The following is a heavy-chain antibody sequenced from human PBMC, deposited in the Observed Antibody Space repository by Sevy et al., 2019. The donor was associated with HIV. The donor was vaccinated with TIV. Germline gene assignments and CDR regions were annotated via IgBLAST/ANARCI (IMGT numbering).Heavy chain of an antibody. CDR3: AGEAYYYGSREENWFDP. CDR1: GFTFSTYS. CDR2: ISRTSTTT. J-gene: IGHJ5*02. Sequence: GGSLRLSCKASGFTFSTYSMHWVRQAPGKGLEWVSSISRTSTTTYYADSAKGRFTISRDNAKNSLYLQMNSLRDEDKAGYYCAGEAYYYGSREENWFDPWGQGTLVTVSS. D-gene: IGHD3-10*01. V-gene: IGHV3-48*02.